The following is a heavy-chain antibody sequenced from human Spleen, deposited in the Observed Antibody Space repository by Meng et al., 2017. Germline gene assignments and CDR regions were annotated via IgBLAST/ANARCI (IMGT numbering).Heavy chain of an antibody. D-gene: IGHD3-10*01. Sequence: QVHPQQWGAGLLKPSETLSLTCVVSGGSFSDYYWSWIRQPPGKGLEWIGEINHSGSTNYNPSLESRATISVDTSQNNLSLKLSSVTAADSAVYYCVREASGDRWYFDIWGRGTLVTVSS. V-gene: IGHV4-34*01. CDR1: GGSFSDYY. J-gene: IGHJ2*01. CDR2: INHSGST. CDR3: VREASGDRWYFDI.